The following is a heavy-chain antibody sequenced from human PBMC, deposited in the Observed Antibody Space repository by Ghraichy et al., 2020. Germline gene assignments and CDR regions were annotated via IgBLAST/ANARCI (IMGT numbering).Heavy chain of an antibody. Sequence: GSLRLSCVASGFTFTSAWMSWVRQAPGKGLEWVGRIKSKSGGETTNYGAPVRGRFTISRDDSQNTLFLQMNSLETEDTAVYYCTADLYESDVYSHDYWGQGTLVTVSS. D-gene: IGHD3-16*01. CDR2: IKSKSGGETT. CDR1: GFTFTSAW. J-gene: IGHJ4*02. V-gene: IGHV3-15*01. CDR3: TADLYESDVYSHDY.